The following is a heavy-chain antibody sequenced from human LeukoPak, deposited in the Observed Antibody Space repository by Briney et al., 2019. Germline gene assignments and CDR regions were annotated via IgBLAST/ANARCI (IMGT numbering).Heavy chain of an antibody. D-gene: IGHD6-13*01. CDR1: GYSFTSYH. Sequence: ASVKVSCKASGYSFTSYHFHWVRQATGQGLEWMGWMNPDSGKTGYSQKSQGRVTMTRNISISTAYMELSGLRSDDTAVYFCARGIAAAGTEDWGQGTLVTVSS. CDR2: MNPDSGKT. CDR3: ARGIAAAGTED. J-gene: IGHJ4*02. V-gene: IGHV1-8*01.